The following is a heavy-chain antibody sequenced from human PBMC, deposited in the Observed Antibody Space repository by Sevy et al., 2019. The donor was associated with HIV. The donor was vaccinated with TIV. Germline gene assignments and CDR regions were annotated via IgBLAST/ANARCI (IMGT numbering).Heavy chain of an antibody. CDR3: ARDSEVRGVIITPYFQH. CDR1: GFTFSSYG. D-gene: IGHD3-10*01. J-gene: IGHJ1*01. CDR2: IWYDGSNK. Sequence: GGSLRLSCAASGFTFSSYGMHWVRQAPGEGLEWVAVIWYDGSNKYYADSVKGRFTISRDNSKNTLYLQMNSLRAEDTAVYYCARDSEVRGVIITPYFQHWGQGTLVTVSS. V-gene: IGHV3-33*01.